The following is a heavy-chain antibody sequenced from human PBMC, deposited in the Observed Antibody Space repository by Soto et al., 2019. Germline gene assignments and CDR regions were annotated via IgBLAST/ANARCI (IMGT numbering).Heavy chain of an antibody. V-gene: IGHV3-30*18. Sequence: PGGSLRLSCAASGFTFSSYGMHWVRQAPGKGLEWVAVISYDGSNKYYADSVKGRFTISRDNSKNTLYLQMNSLRAEDTAVYYCAKSKWELGSFDIWGQGTMVTVSS. J-gene: IGHJ3*02. CDR2: ISYDGSNK. CDR3: AKSKWELGSFDI. CDR1: GFTFSSYG. D-gene: IGHD1-26*01.